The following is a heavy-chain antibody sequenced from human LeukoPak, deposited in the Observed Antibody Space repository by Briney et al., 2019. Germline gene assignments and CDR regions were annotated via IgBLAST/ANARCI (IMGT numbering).Heavy chain of an antibody. V-gene: IGHV4-34*01. CDR2: INHSGST. CDR1: GGSFSGYY. Sequence: SETLSLTCAVYGGSFSGYYWGWIRQPPGKGLEWIGEINHSGSTNYNPSLKSRVTISVDTSKNQFSLKLSSVTAADTAVYYCARLQGIAARPGDYWGQGTLVTVSS. J-gene: IGHJ4*02. CDR3: ARLQGIAARPGDY. D-gene: IGHD6-6*01.